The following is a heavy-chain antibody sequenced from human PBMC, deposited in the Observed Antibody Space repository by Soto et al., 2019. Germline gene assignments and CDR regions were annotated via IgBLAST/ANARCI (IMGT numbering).Heavy chain of an antibody. V-gene: IGHV1-2*04. D-gene: IGHD5-18*01. CDR3: ARDPSDTAIDYYYGMDV. J-gene: IGHJ6*02. CDR1: GYTFTSYG. Sequence: ASVKVSCKASGYTFTSYGISWVRQAPGQGLEWMGWINPNSGGTNYAQKFQGWVTMTRDTSISTAYMELSRLRSDDTAVYYCARDPSDTAIDYYYGMDVWGQGTTVTVSS. CDR2: INPNSGGT.